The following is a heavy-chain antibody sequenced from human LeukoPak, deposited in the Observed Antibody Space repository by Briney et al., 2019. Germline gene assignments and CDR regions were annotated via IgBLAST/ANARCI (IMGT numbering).Heavy chain of an antibody. CDR3: ARDQTSTYYDFWSGYYPPSIWFDP. CDR1: GYTFTSYY. J-gene: IGHJ5*02. CDR2: INPSGGST. V-gene: IGHV1-46*01. D-gene: IGHD3-3*01. Sequence: ASVKVSCKASGYTFTSYYMHWVRQAPGQGLEWMGIINPSGGSTSYAQKFQGRVTMTRDTSTSTVYMELSSLRSEDTAVYYCARDQTSTYYDFWSGYYPPSIWFDPWGQGTLVTVSS.